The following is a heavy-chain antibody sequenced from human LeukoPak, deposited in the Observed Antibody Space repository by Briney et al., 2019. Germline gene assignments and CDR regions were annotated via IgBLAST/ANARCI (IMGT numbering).Heavy chain of an antibody. CDR3: ASMQQVEH. CDR2: ISSSSSHI. J-gene: IGHJ4*02. Sequence: PGESLKISCKGSGYSFTSYWIGWVRQAPGKGLEWVSSISSSSSHIYYADSVKGRFTISRDNAKNSLYLQMNSLRAEDTAVYYCASMQQVEHWGQGTLVTVSS. D-gene: IGHD6-13*01. CDR1: GYSFTSYW. V-gene: IGHV3-21*01.